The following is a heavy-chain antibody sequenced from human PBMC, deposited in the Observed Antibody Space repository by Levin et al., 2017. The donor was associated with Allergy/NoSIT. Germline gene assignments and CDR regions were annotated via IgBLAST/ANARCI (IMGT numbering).Heavy chain of an antibody. Sequence: SVKVSCKASGGTFSSYAISWVRQAPGQGLEWMGRIIPILGIANYAQKFQGRVTITADKSTSTAYMELSSLRSEDTAVYYCARVRCSGGSCYRSARDFDPWGQGTLVTVSS. D-gene: IGHD2-15*01. J-gene: IGHJ5*02. CDR1: GGTFSSYA. V-gene: IGHV1-69*04. CDR3: ARVRCSGGSCYRSARDFDP. CDR2: IIPILGIA.